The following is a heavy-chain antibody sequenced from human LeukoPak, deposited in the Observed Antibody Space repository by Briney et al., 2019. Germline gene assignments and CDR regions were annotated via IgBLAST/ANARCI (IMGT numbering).Heavy chain of an antibody. V-gene: IGHV4-31*03. J-gene: IGHJ3*02. CDR3: ARAPGAFDI. CDR1: GVSITSGSYY. Sequence: SETLSLTCTVSGVSITSGSYYWAWIRQHPGKGLEWIGYIYYTGGTHYNPSLKSRLTISVDTSENHFSLKLSSVTAADTAIYFCARAPGAFDIWGQGTMVTVSS. CDR2: IYYTGGT.